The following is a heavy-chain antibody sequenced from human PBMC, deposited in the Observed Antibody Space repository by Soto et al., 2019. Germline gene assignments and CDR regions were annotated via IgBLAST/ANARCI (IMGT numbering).Heavy chain of an antibody. J-gene: IGHJ3*02. D-gene: IGHD1-26*01. CDR1: GFTFSSYG. V-gene: IGHV3-30*18. Sequence: QVQLVESGGGVVQPGRSLRLSCAASGFTFSSYGMHWVRQAPGKGLGWVAVISYDGSNKYYADSVKGRFTISRDNSKNTLYLQMNSLRAEDTAVYYCAKVPNSGSYQGGAAFDIWGQGTMVTVSS. CDR2: ISYDGSNK. CDR3: AKVPNSGSYQGGAAFDI.